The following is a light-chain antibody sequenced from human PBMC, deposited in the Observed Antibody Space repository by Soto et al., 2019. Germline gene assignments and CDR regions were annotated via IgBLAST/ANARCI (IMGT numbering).Light chain of an antibody. CDR3: CSFAGTYTWV. CDR2: DVA. Sequence: QSALTQPRSVSGSPGQSVTISCTGTSSDVGNYNYVSWYQQHPGKAPKHIIYDVAERPSGVPGRFSGSKSGSTASLTISGLQAEDEADYYCCSFAGTYTWVFGGGTKLTVL. V-gene: IGLV2-11*01. J-gene: IGLJ3*02. CDR1: SSDVGNYNY.